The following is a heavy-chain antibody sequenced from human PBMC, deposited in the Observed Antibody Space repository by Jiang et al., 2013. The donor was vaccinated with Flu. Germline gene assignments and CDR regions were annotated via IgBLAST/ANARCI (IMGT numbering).Heavy chain of an antibody. CDR1: GYSFPTYW. CDR2: ICPDDSDT. CDR3: ARGTTTVDWFDP. D-gene: IGHD1-26*01. J-gene: IGHJ5*02. Sequence: GAEVKKPGESLKISCKGSGYSFPTYWIGWVRQMPGKGLEWVGIICPDDSDTRYSPSFRGQVTISADKSINTAYLHWSSLKASDTAIYYCARGTTTVDWFDPWGQGTLVSVSS. V-gene: IGHV5-51*01.